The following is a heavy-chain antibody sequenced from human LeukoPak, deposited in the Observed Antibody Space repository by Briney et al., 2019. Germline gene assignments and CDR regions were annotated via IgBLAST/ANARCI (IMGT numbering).Heavy chain of an antibody. CDR2: IYSGGST. Sequence: GGSLRLSCAASGFTVSSNYMSWVRQAPGKGLEWVSFIYSGGSTYYADSVKGRFTISRDNSKTTLYLQMNSLRAEDTAVYYCARDLRHSSGWDTYYYYGMGVWGQGTTVTVSS. CDR3: ARDLRHSSGWDTYYYYGMGV. D-gene: IGHD6-19*01. J-gene: IGHJ6*02. CDR1: GFTVSSNY. V-gene: IGHV3-66*01.